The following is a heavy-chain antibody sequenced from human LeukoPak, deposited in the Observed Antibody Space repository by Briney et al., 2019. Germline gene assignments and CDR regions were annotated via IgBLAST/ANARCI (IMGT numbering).Heavy chain of an antibody. D-gene: IGHD2-8*01. CDR2: ISAYNGNT. Sequence: GASVKVSCKASGYTFTSDGISWVRQAPGQGLEWMGWISAYNGNTNYAQKLQGRVTMTTDTSTSTAYMELRSLRSDDTAVYYCATANRYCTNGVCYAGAFDIWRQGTMVTVSS. CDR3: ATANRYCTNGVCYAGAFDI. CDR1: GYTFTSDG. V-gene: IGHV1-18*01. J-gene: IGHJ3*02.